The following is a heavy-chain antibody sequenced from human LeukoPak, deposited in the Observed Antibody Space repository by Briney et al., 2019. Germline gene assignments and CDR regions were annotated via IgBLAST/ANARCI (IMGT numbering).Heavy chain of an antibody. D-gene: IGHD6-19*01. CDR3: AKDRGSIAVAGIDY. V-gene: IGHV3-23*01. J-gene: IGHJ4*02. CDR2: ISGSVGST. CDR1: GFTFSSYA. Sequence: GGSLRLSCAASGFTFSSYAMSWVRRAPGKGLEWVSAISGSVGSTYYADSVKGRFTISRDNSKNTLYLQMNSLRAEDTAVYYCAKDRGSIAVAGIDYWGQGTLVTVSS.